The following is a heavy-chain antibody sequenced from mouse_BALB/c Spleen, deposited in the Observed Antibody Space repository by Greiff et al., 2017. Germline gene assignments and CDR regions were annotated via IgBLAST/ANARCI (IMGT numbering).Heavy chain of an antibody. CDR3: ASTPVAY. V-gene: IGHV1-14*01. CDR1: GYTFTSYV. J-gene: IGHJ3*01. CDR2: INPYNDGT. Sequence: EVKLQESGPELVKPGASVKMSCKASGYTFTSYVMHWVKQKPGQGLEWIGYINPYNDGTKYNEKFKGKATLTSDKSSSTAYMELSSLTSEDSAVYYCASTPVAYWGQGTLVTVSA.